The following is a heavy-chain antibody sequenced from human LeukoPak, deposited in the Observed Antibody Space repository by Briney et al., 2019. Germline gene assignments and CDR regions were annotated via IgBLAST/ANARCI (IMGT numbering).Heavy chain of an antibody. CDR3: TRDRRDGYNYVDV. D-gene: IGHD5-24*01. CDR2: ISYSGST. J-gene: IGHJ4*02. Sequence: PSETLSLTRTVSGGSINNYYWSWIRQPPGKGLEWIGYISYSGSTDYNPSLKSRVTMSVDTSKNQFSLKLKSVTPTDTAIYYCTRDRRDGYNYVDVWGQGTLVTVSS. V-gene: IGHV4-59*01. CDR1: GGSINNYY.